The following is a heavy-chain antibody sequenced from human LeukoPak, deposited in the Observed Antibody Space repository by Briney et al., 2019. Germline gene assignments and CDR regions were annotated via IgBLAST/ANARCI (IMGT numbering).Heavy chain of an antibody. CDR2: ISGSGGST. J-gene: IGHJ4*02. CDR3: AKVPYSSSWYYFDY. CDR1: GFTSSSYA. D-gene: IGHD6-13*01. V-gene: IGHV3-23*01. Sequence: GGSLRLSCAASGFTSSSYAMSWVRQAPGKGLEWVSAISGSGGSTYYADSVKGRFTISRDNSKNTLYLQMNSLRAEDTAVYYCAKVPYSSSWYYFDYWGQGTLVTVSS.